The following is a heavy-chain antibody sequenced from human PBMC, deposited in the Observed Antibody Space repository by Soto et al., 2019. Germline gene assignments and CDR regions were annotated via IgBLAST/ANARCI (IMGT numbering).Heavy chain of an antibody. V-gene: IGHV4-34*01. CDR3: ARVSPPFDY. D-gene: IGHD3-3*02. CDR2: INHSGST. CDR1: GGSFSGYY. Sequence: SETLSLTCAVYGGSFSGYYWTWIRQPPGTGLEWIGEINHSGSTNYNPSLKSRVTISVDTSKNSLYLQMNSLRAEDTAVYYCARVSPPFDYWGQGTLVTVSS. J-gene: IGHJ4*02.